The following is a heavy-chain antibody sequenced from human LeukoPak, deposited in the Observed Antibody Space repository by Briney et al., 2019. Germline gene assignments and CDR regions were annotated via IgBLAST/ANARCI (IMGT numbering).Heavy chain of an antibody. CDR3: ARGRTAMITDWFDP. CDR2: IYYSGST. D-gene: IGHD5-18*01. J-gene: IGHJ5*02. V-gene: IGHV4-59*01. CDR1: GGSISSYY. Sequence: SETLSLTCAVSGGSISSYYWSWIRQPPGKGLEWIGYIYYSGSTNYNPSLKSRVTISVDTSKNQFSLKLSSVTAADTAVYYCARGRTAMITDWFDPWGQGTLVTVSS.